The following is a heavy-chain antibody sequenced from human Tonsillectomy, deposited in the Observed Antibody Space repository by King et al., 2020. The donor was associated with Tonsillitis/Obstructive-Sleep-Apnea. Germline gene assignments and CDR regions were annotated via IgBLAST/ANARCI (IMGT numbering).Heavy chain of an antibody. CDR1: GFTFSSYA. CDR3: AKGMVSTMVQGDPDAFDI. CDR2: ISGSGGST. V-gene: IGHV3-23*04. D-gene: IGHD3-10*01. J-gene: IGHJ3*02. Sequence: QLVQSGGGLVQPGGSLRLSCAASGFTFSSYAMSWVRQAPGKGLEWVSAISGSGGSTYYADSVKGRFTISRDNSKNTLYLQMNSLRAEDTALYYCAKGMVSTMVQGDPDAFDIWGQGTMVTVSS.